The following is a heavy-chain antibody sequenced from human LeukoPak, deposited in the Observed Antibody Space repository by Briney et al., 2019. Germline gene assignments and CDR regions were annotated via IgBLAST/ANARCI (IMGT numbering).Heavy chain of an antibody. V-gene: IGHV3-33*01. Sequence: GGSLRRSCAASGFTFSSYGMHWVRQAPGKGLEWVAVIWYDGSNKYYADSVKGRFTISRDNTKNTLYLQMNSLRAEDTAVYYCAMWIQVWKFDYWGQGTLVTVSS. J-gene: IGHJ4*02. CDR1: GFTFSSYG. CDR2: IWYDGSNK. CDR3: AMWIQVWKFDY. D-gene: IGHD5-18*01.